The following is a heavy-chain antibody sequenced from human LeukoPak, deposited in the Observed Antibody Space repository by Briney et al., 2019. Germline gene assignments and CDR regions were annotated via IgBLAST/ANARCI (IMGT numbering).Heavy chain of an antibody. CDR2: NSAYNGNT. CDR3: ARDRFSRPYYDSSGYQAYFDY. J-gene: IGHJ4*02. Sequence: ASVKVSCKASGYTFTSYGISWVRQAPGQGLEWMGWNSAYNGNTNYAQKLQGRVTMTTDTSTSTAYMELRSLRSDDTAVYYCARDRFSRPYYDSSGYQAYFDYWGQGTLVTVSS. V-gene: IGHV1-18*01. CDR1: GYTFTSYG. D-gene: IGHD3-22*01.